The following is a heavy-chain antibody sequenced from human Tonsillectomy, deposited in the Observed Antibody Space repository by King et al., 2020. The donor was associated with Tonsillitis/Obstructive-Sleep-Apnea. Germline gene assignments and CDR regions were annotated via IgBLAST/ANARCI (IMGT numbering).Heavy chain of an antibody. CDR2: VSYDESYK. V-gene: IGHV3-30*01. D-gene: IGHD3-10*01. CDR3: ARAYYYGSGSGFDY. CDR1: EFTFSSYA. Sequence: VQLVESGGGVVQPGRSLRLSCAASEFTFSSYAMHWVRQAPGKGLEWVALVSYDESYKNYADSVKGRFTISRDNSNNTLHLQMNSLRADDTAVYYCARAYYYGSGSGFDYWGQGTQVIVSS. J-gene: IGHJ4*02.